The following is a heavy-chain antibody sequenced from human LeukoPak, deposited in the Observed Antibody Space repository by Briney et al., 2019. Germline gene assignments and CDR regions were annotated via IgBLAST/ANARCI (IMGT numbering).Heavy chain of an antibody. J-gene: IGHJ3*02. V-gene: IGHV4-34*01. D-gene: IGHD4-17*01. Sequence: SETLSLTCAVYGGSFSGYYWSWIRQPPGKGLEWIGEINHSGSTNYNPSLKSRATISVDTSKDQFSLKLSSVTAADTAVYYCASDGDSGDAFDIWGQGTMVTVSS. CDR2: INHSGST. CDR3: ASDGDSGDAFDI. CDR1: GGSFSGYY.